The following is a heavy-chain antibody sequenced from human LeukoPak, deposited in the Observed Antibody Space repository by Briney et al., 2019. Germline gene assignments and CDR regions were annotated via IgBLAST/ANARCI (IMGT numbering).Heavy chain of an antibody. Sequence: GGSLRLSCAASGFTFSSYAMSWVRQAPGKGLEWVSAISGSGGSTYYADSVKGRFTISRDNSKNTLYLQMNSLRAEDTAVHFCAKSSSSWSYYFNYWGQGTLVTVSS. CDR2: ISGSGGST. D-gene: IGHD6-13*01. CDR1: GFTFSSYA. CDR3: AKSSSSWSYYFNY. V-gene: IGHV3-23*01. J-gene: IGHJ4*02.